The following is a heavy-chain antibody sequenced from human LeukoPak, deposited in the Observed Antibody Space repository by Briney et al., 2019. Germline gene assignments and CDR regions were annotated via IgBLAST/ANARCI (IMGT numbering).Heavy chain of an antibody. Sequence: GGSLRLSCAASGFTFSSHGMHWVRQAPGKGLEWVALISYDGSNKYYADSVKGRFTISRDNSKNTLYLQVSSLRAEDTAVYYCAKGHGYGDYVGYYRGQGTLVTVSS. D-gene: IGHD4-17*01. CDR1: GFTFSSHG. V-gene: IGHV3-30*18. CDR3: AKGHGYGDYVGYY. J-gene: IGHJ4*02. CDR2: ISYDGSNK.